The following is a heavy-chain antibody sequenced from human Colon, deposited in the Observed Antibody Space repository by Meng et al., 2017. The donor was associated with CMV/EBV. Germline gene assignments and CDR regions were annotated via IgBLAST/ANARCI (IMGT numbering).Heavy chain of an antibody. CDR1: GYIFNAYH. D-gene: IGHD2-2*01. V-gene: IGHV1-2*02. J-gene: IGHJ4*02. CDR3: AVLPYISTSMSF. Sequence: ASVKVSCKTSGYIFNAYHIHWVRQAPGQGLEWIGWIHPSTGGPNYAQMFQGRVTFITDASVRTAYMELSSLTSDDTAMYYCAVLPYISTSMSFWGQGTLVTVS. CDR2: IHPSTGGP.